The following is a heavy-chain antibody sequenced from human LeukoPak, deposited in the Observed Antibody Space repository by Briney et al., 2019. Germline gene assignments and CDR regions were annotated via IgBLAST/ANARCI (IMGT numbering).Heavy chain of an antibody. J-gene: IGHJ4*02. Sequence: PSETLSLTCSVFGDSFNVYYWNWVRQPPGKGLQWIGYIYHNGNSNYNPSLKGRLTISVDTAKNQFYLKLTSVTAADTAVYYCARVGGVQSHFDYWGQGGLVTVSS. CDR1: GDSFNVYY. CDR3: ARVGGVQSHFDY. D-gene: IGHD1-1*01. CDR2: IYHNGNS. V-gene: IGHV4-59*01.